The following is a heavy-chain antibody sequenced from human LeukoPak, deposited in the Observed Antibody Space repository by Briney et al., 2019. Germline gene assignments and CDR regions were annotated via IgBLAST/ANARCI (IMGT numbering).Heavy chain of an antibody. Sequence: GGSLRLSCAASGFTFSDYYMSWIRQAPGKGLGWVSYISSSGSTIYYADSVKGRFTISRDNAKNSLYLQMNSLRAEDTAVYYCARVQAMATTYAFDIWGQGTMVTVSS. D-gene: IGHD5-24*01. J-gene: IGHJ3*02. CDR3: ARVQAMATTYAFDI. CDR1: GFTFSDYY. V-gene: IGHV3-11*01. CDR2: ISSSGSTI.